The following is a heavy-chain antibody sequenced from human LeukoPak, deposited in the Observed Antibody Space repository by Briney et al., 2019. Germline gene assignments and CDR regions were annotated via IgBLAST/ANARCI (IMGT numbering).Heavy chain of an antibody. V-gene: IGHV4-30-2*01. CDR2: IYHSGST. CDR3: ARSGYDDAFDI. CDR1: GGSISGGGYY. J-gene: IGHJ3*02. D-gene: IGHD5-12*01. Sequence: PSETLSLTCTVSGGSISGGGYYWSWIRQPPGKGLEWIGYIYHSGSTYYNPSLKSRVTISVDRSKNQFSLKLSSVTAADTAVYYCARSGYDDAFDIWGQGTMVTVSS.